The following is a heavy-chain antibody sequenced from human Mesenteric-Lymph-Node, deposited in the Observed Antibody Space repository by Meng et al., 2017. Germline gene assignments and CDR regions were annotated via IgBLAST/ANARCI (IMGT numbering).Heavy chain of an antibody. CDR3: ARDLGVATSIAGFVY. J-gene: IGHJ4*02. CDR1: GGSISSGDYY. V-gene: IGHV4-30-4*01. CDR2: IYYSGST. Sequence: QAQLQESGPGLVKPSQTLPPTCTVSGGSISSGDYYWSWVRRPPGKGLEWIGYIYYSGSTYYNPSLKSRVTISVDTSKNQFSLRLSSVTAADTAVYYCARDLGVATSIAGFVYWGQGTLVTVSS. D-gene: IGHD5-12*01.